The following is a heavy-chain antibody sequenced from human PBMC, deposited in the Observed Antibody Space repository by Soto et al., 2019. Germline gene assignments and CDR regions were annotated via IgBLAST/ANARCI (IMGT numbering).Heavy chain of an antibody. Sequence: SETLSLTCTVSGGSISSYYWSWIRQPPGKGLEWIGYIYYSGSTNYNPSLKSRVTISVDTSKNQFSLKLSSVTVADTAVYYCARQEGLQYYDFWSGSNWFDPWGQGTLVTVSS. J-gene: IGHJ5*02. CDR3: ARQEGLQYYDFWSGSNWFDP. CDR2: IYYSGST. CDR1: GGSISSYY. V-gene: IGHV4-59*08. D-gene: IGHD3-3*01.